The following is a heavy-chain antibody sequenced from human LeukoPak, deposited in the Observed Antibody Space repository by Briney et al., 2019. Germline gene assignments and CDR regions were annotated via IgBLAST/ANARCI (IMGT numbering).Heavy chain of an antibody. Sequence: PGGSLRLSCAASGFTFSNAWMSWVRQAPGKGLEWVSRIKSKTDGGTTDYAAPVKGRFTISRDDSKNTLYLQMNSLKTEDTAVYYCTTELRGVQWLVRSIDYWGPGNLVTVSS. CDR3: TTELRGVQWLVRSIDY. J-gene: IGHJ4*02. V-gene: IGHV3-15*01. D-gene: IGHD6-19*01. CDR2: IKSKTDGGTT. CDR1: GFTFSNAW.